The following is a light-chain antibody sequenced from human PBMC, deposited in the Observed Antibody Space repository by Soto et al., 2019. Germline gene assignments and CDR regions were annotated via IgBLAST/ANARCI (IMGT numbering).Light chain of an antibody. CDR3: QHYNTWPWT. CDR2: GAS. J-gene: IGKJ1*01. CDR1: HSVSSS. Sequence: EIVLTQSPGTLSLSPGERATLSCRASHSVSSSLAWYQQKPGQAPRLLISGASTRAAGIPARFSGSGSGTEFTLTISSLQSEDFAVYYCQHYNTWPWTFGQGTKVDIK. V-gene: IGKV3-15*01.